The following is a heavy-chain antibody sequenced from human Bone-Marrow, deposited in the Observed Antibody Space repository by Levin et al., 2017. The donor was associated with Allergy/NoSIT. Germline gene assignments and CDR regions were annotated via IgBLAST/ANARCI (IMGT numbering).Heavy chain of an antibody. Sequence: LSLTCAASGLSFSNYDMNWVRQAPGKGLEWVSSISGGSSRIYYADSVKGRFTISRDNAKNSLYLQMNSLRVEDTAVYYCASWAMFYYDGSDFDYFYYGMDVWGKGTTVTVSS. D-gene: IGHD3-16*01. V-gene: IGHV3-21*06. J-gene: IGHJ6*04. CDR1: GLSFSNYD. CDR2: ISGGSSRI. CDR3: ASWAMFYYDGSDFDYFYYGMDV.